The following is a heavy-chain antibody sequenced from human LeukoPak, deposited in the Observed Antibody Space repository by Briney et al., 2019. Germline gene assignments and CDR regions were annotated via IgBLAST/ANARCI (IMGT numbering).Heavy chain of an antibody. CDR1: GGSISSYY. V-gene: IGHV4-59*01. CDR3: ARDMPTQVWGSYRYTDGSALDY. CDR2: IYYSGST. D-gene: IGHD3-16*02. J-gene: IGHJ4*02. Sequence: PSETLSLTCTVSGGSISSYYWSWIRQPPGKGLEWIGYIYYSGSTNYNPSLKSRVTISVDTSKNQLSLKLSSVTAADTAVYYCARDMPTQVWGSYRYTDGSALDYWGQGTLVTVSS.